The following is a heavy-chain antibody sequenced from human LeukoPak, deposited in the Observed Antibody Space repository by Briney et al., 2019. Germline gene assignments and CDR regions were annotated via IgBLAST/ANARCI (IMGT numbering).Heavy chain of an antibody. J-gene: IGHJ4*02. D-gene: IGHD3-3*01. CDR3: ARDLSSGYSLY. CDR1: GYTLTAYY. V-gene: IGHV1-46*01. Sequence: ASVKVSCKASGYTLTAYYLHWVRQAPGQGLEWMGIINPSGGSTSYAQKFQGRVTMTRDTSTSTVYMELSSLRSEDTAVYYCARDLSSGYSLYWGQGTLVTVSS. CDR2: INPSGGST.